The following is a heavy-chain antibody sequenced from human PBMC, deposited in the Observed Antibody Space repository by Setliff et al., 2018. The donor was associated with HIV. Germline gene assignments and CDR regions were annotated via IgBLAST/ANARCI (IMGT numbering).Heavy chain of an antibody. Sequence: SETLSLTCTVSGGSISSYYWSWIRQPPGKGLEWIGHMYISGSTTYNPSLKSRVTISVDTSKNQFSLKLSSVTAADTAVYYCAREGDYGFDYWGQGTLVTVS. CDR2: MYISGST. D-gene: IGHD4-17*01. CDR1: GGSISSYY. V-gene: IGHV4-59*12. J-gene: IGHJ4*02. CDR3: AREGDYGFDY.